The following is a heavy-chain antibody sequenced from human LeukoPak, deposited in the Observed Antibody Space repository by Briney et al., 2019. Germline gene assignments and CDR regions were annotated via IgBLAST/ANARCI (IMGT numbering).Heavy chain of an antibody. CDR1: GFTVISNY. Sequence: GGSLRLSCAASGFTVISNYMSWVRQAPGKGLEWVSVIYSGGNTYYADSVEGRFTISRDNSKNTLYLQMGSLRAEDMAVYYCARGGVGATTQFDYWGQGTLVTVSS. CDR3: ARGGVGATTQFDY. D-gene: IGHD1-26*01. CDR2: IYSGGNT. J-gene: IGHJ4*02. V-gene: IGHV3-66*02.